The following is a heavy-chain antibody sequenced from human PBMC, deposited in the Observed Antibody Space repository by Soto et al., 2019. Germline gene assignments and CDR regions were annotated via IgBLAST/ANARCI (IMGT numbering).Heavy chain of an antibody. J-gene: IGHJ4*01. CDR3: AKVAARYFDY. CDR2: ISGGIGST. CDR1: GFSFGTYA. Sequence: GGSLRLSCVASGFSFGTYAMTWVRQVPGKGLEWVSTISGGIGSTFYADPVKGRFTISRDISKKMLFLHMNGLRGEDTGTYYCAKVAARYFDYWGCGTLVPVSS. D-gene: IGHD2-15*01. V-gene: IGHV3-23*01.